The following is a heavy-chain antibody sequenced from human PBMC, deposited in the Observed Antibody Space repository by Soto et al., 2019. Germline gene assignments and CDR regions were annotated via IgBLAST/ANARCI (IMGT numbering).Heavy chain of an antibody. V-gene: IGHV1-18*01. CDR3: ARFPIAAAGDYYYGMDV. CDR1: GYTFTSYG. J-gene: IGHJ6*02. CDR2: ISAYNGNT. Sequence: ASVKVSCKASGYTFTSYGISWVRQAPGQGPEWMGWISAYNGNTNYAQKLQGRVTMTTDTSTSTAYMELRSLRSDDTAVYYCARFPIAAAGDYYYGMDVWGQGTTVTVSS. D-gene: IGHD6-13*01.